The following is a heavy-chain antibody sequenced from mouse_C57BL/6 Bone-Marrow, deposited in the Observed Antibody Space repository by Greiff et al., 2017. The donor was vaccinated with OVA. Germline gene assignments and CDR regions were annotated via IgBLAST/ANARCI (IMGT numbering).Heavy chain of an antibody. J-gene: IGHJ3*01. CDR3: ARREGYDGYYEAWFAY. V-gene: IGHV5-12*01. Sequence: EVKLVESGGGLVQPGGSLKLSCAASGFTFSDYYMYWVRQTPEKRLEWVAYISNGGGSTYYPDTVKGRFTISRDNAKNTLYLQMSRLKSEDTAMYYCARREGYDGYYEAWFAYWGQGTLVTVSA. CDR2: ISNGGGST. D-gene: IGHD2-3*01. CDR1: GFTFSDYY.